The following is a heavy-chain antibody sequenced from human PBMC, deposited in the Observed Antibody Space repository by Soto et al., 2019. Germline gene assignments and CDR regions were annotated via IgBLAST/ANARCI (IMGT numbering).Heavy chain of an antibody. V-gene: IGHV6-1*01. D-gene: IGHD2-15*01. CDR1: GDSVSSNSAA. CDR3: ARGVVVAATGYYYYGMDV. Sequence: KPSETLSLTCAISGDSVSSNSAAWNWIRQSPSRGLEWLGRTYYRSKWYNDYAVSVKSRITINPDTSKNQFSLQLDSVTPEDTAVYYCARGVVVAATGYYYYGMDVWGQGTTVTVSS. CDR2: TYYRSKWYN. J-gene: IGHJ6*02.